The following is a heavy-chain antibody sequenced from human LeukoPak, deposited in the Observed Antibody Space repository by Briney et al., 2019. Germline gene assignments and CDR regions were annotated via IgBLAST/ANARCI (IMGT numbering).Heavy chain of an antibody. CDR3: TRQSSSGWDFDY. V-gene: IGHV5-51*01. Sequence: GESLKISCKGSGYSFISYWIGWVRQMPGKGLEWMGIIHPGGSHTRYSPSFQGQVTVSVDKSIDTAYLQWSSLKASDTAMYYCTRQSSSGWDFDYWGQGTLVTVSS. CDR2: IHPGGSHT. CDR1: GYSFISYW. J-gene: IGHJ4*02. D-gene: IGHD6-19*01.